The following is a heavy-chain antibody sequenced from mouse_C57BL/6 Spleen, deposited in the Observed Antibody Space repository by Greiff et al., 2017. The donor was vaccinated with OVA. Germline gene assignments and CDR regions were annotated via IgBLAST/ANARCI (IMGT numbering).Heavy chain of an antibody. CDR2: ISDGGSYT. Sequence: EVQGVESGGGLVKPGGSLKLSCAASGFTFSSYAMSWVRQTPEKRLEWVATISDGGSYTYYTDNVKGRFTISRDNAKNNLYLQMSHLKSEDTAMYYCARDRRDYDGDFDYWGQGTTLTVSS. CDR3: ARDRRDYDGDFDY. D-gene: IGHD2-4*01. J-gene: IGHJ2*01. V-gene: IGHV5-4*01. CDR1: GFTFSSYA.